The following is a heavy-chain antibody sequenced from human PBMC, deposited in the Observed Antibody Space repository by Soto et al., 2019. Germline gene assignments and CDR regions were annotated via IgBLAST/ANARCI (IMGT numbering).Heavy chain of an antibody. CDR1: GASISSGGYY. D-gene: IGHD1-1*01. J-gene: IGHJ5*02. CDR2: IFHSGSS. V-gene: IGHV4-31*03. CDR3: ARKQQFEAHFFDP. Sequence: QVQLQESGPGLVKPSQTLSLTCTVSGASISSGGYYWSWIRQLPGKGLEYIGYIFHSGSSYYNPSHKSRVTMSVDTSTNQFSLKLSSVTVADTAVYYCARKQQFEAHFFDPWGQGTLVTVSS.